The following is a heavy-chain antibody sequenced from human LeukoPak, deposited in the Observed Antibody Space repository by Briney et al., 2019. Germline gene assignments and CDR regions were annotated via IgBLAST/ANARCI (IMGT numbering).Heavy chain of an antibody. V-gene: IGHV1-18*01. CDR1: GYTFTNYG. D-gene: IGHD1-26*01. Sequence: ASVKVSCKASGYTFTNYGISWLRQPPGQGLERMGWISAYNGNTNYARSLQGRVTMTTDTSTSTAYMELRSLRSDDTAVYYCARAGGWQLLDHSNWFDPWGQGTLSPSPQ. CDR2: ISAYNGNT. CDR3: ARAGGWQLLDHSNWFDP. J-gene: IGHJ5*02.